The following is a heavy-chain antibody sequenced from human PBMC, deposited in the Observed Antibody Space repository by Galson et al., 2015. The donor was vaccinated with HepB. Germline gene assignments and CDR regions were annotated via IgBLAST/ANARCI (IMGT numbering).Heavy chain of an antibody. Sequence: SLRLSCAASGFTFSSYAMHWVRQAPGKGLEWVAVISYDGSNKYYADSVKGRFTISRDNSKNTLYLQMNSLRADDTAVYYCARDYASSWYFNHYYGMDVWGQGTTVTVSS. CDR2: ISYDGSNK. D-gene: IGHD6-13*01. CDR1: GFTFSSYA. V-gene: IGHV3-30*04. CDR3: ARDYASSWYFNHYYGMDV. J-gene: IGHJ6*02.